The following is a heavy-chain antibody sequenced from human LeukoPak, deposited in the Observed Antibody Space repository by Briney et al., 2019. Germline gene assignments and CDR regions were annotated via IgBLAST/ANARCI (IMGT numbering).Heavy chain of an antibody. D-gene: IGHD6-13*01. V-gene: IGHV1-2*04. CDR3: ARDSEGIAAAGTSTGWYFDL. CDR1: GYTFTGYY. J-gene: IGHJ2*01. Sequence: ASVKVSCKASGYTFTGYYMHWVRQAPGQGLEWMGWINPNSGGTNYAQKFQGWVTMTRDTSISTAYMELSRLRSDDTAVYYCARDSEGIAAAGTSTGWYFDLWGRGTLVTVSS. CDR2: INPNSGGT.